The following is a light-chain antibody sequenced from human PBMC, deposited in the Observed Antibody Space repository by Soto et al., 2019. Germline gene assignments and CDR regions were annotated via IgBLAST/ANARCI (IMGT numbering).Light chain of an antibody. V-gene: IGKV1-39*01. CDR3: QQYNNWPPIT. CDR1: QSISSY. Sequence: DIQMTQSPSSLSASLGDRVTIXXRASQSISSYLNWYQQKPGKAPKLXXYAASSLQSGVPSRFSGSGSGTDFTLTISSLQPEDFATYYCQQYNNWPPITFGQGTRLEIK. J-gene: IGKJ5*01. CDR2: AAS.